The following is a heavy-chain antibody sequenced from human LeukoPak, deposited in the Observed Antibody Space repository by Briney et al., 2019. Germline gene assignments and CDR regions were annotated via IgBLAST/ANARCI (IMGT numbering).Heavy chain of an antibody. CDR3: ARDRSGYSGYDFFDY. D-gene: IGHD5-12*01. J-gene: IGHJ4*02. V-gene: IGHV3-48*04. CDR2: ISISGSTI. CDR1: GFTFSSYW. Sequence: PGGSLRLSCAASGFTFSSYWMSRVRQAPGKGLEWVSYISISGSTIYYADSVKGRFTISRDNAKNSLYLQMNSLRAEDTAVYYCARDRSGYSGYDFFDYWGQGALVTVSS.